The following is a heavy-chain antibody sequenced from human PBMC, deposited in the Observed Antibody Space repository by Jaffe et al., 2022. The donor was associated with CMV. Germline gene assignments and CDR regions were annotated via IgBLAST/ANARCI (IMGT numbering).Heavy chain of an antibody. CDR1: GFSFSTYE. CDR2: ITRGGTVL. V-gene: IGHV3-48*03. Sequence: EEQLVESGGGLVQPGGSLRLSCAASGFSFSTYEMTWVRQAPGKGLEWVSSITRGGTVLYYADSVKGRFTISRDNAKNSLYLQMNSLRAEDTGVYYCARGGEDLVLVANAPDVWGKGTRVTVSS. J-gene: IGHJ6*04. D-gene: IGHD2-8*01. CDR3: ARGGEDLVLVANAPDV.